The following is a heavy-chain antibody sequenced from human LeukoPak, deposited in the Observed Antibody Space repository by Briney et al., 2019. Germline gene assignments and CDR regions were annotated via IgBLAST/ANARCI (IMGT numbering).Heavy chain of an antibody. J-gene: IGHJ4*02. V-gene: IGHV3-7*01. CDR3: ARGRGDSSSWYFDY. CDR1: GFTFSSYW. Sequence: GGSLRLSCEASGFTFSSYWMSWVRQAPGKGLEWVANIKQDGSEKYYVDSVKGRFTISRDKAKNSLYLQMNSLRAEDTAVYYCARGRGDSSSWYFDYWGQGTLVTVPS. D-gene: IGHD6-13*01. CDR2: IKQDGSEK.